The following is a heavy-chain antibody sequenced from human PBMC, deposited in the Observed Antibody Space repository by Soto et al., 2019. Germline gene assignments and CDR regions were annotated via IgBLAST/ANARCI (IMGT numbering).Heavy chain of an antibody. J-gene: IGHJ4*02. CDR3: ARVPNGWTCFDY. D-gene: IGHD6-19*01. CDR2: LYYGGST. V-gene: IGHV4-59*02. CDR1: GGSVSSFF. Sequence: SETLSLTCTVSGGSVSSFFWSWIRQPPGRGLEWIGYLYYGGSTHYSPSLKSRVTISVDTSQNQFSLNLMSVTAADTAIYYCARVPNGWTCFDYCSQGTLVTVSP.